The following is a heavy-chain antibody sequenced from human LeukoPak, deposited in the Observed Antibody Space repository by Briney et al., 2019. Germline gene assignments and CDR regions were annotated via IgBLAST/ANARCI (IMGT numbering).Heavy chain of an antibody. V-gene: IGHV1-46*01. CDR2: INPSGGGT. D-gene: IGHD3-16*01. J-gene: IGHJ6*03. CDR3: ARWYRYDYVRYMDV. Sequence: GASVKVSCKASGYTFTNYYMHWVRQAPGQGLEWMGIINPSGGGTSYAQKFQGRLTMTRDTSTTTVYMELSSLRSDDTAVFYCARWYRYDYVRYMDVWGKGTTVTISS. CDR1: GYTFTNYY.